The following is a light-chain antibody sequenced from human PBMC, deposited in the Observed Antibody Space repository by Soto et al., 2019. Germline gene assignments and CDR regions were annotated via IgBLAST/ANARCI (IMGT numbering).Light chain of an antibody. J-gene: IGKJ4*01. CDR3: QQYANSPLT. Sequence: EIVLTQSPGTLSLSPGERATLSCRASQSVGNNFLAWYQQKPGQTPRFLVYGASSRATGIPDRFSGSGSGTDFTLTISRLEPEDFAVYYCQQYANSPLTFGGGTKVEI. CDR2: GAS. V-gene: IGKV3-20*01. CDR1: QSVGNNF.